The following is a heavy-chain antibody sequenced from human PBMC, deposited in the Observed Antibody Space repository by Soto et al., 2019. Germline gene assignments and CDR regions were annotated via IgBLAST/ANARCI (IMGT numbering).Heavy chain of an antibody. CDR2: ISSSGIPI. V-gene: IGHV3-11*01. D-gene: IGHD6-13*01. CDR3: ARGGQQLHGMDV. CDR1: GFTFSDYY. Sequence: QVQLVASGGGLVKPGGSLSLSCAASGFTFSDYYMTWIRQAPGKGLEWVSYISSSGIPIYYADSVKGRFTISRDNAKTSLYLQMNSLRAEDTAVYYCARGGQQLHGMDVWGQGTTVTVSS. J-gene: IGHJ6*02.